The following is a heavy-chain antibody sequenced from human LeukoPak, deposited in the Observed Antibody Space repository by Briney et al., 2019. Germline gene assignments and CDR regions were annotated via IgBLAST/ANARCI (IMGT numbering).Heavy chain of an antibody. CDR2: ISGSGDST. D-gene: IGHD3-10*01. Sequence: GGSLRLSCAASGFTFSSYAMRWVRQAPGKGLEWVPSISGSGDSTYYADSVKGRFTICRDNSVNTLYLQMNSLRAEDTAVYYCAKSSPMTMVRGANDYWGQGTLVTVSS. V-gene: IGHV3-23*01. CDR3: AKSSPMTMVRGANDY. CDR1: GFTFSSYA. J-gene: IGHJ4*02.